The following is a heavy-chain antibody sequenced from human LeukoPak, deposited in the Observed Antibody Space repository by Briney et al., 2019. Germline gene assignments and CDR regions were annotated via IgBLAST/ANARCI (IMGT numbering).Heavy chain of an antibody. D-gene: IGHD5-18*01. Sequence: ASVKVSCKASGYTFTGYYMHWVRQAPGQGLEWMGRINPNRGSTNDAQKFHGKVTMTRDTSISTAYMELSRLRSDDTAVYYCAMSEYTGMVTWGQGTLVT. CDR1: GYTFTGYY. CDR3: AMSEYTGMVT. V-gene: IGHV1-2*06. J-gene: IGHJ5*02. CDR2: INPNRGST.